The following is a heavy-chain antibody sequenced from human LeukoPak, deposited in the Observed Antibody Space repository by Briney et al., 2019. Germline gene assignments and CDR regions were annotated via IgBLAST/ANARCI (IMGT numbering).Heavy chain of an antibody. J-gene: IGHJ4*02. Sequence: SETLSLTCTVSSGSISTSNYYWGWVRQPPGKALEWIGNIFYSGSTYYSPSLKSRVTISLDTSRNQFSLKLNSVTAADTAVYYCARGYCSSTSCYGYYFDYWGQGTLVTVSS. V-gene: IGHV4-39*07. CDR1: SGSISTSNYY. CDR2: IFYSGST. D-gene: IGHD2-2*01. CDR3: ARGYCSSTSCYGYYFDY.